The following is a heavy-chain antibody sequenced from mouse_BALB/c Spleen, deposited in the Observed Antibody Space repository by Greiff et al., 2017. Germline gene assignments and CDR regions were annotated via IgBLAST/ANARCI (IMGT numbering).Heavy chain of an antibody. Sequence: EVKLLESGGGLVQPGGSLKLSCAASGFDFSRYWMSWVRQAPGKGLEWIGEINPDSSTINYTPSLKDKFIISRDNAKNTLYLQMSKVRSEDTALYYCARAYYRSYWYFDVWGAGTTVTVSS. CDR3: ARAYYRSYWYFDV. V-gene: IGHV4-1*02. D-gene: IGHD2-14*01. CDR2: INPDSSTI. CDR1: GFDFSRYW. J-gene: IGHJ1*01.